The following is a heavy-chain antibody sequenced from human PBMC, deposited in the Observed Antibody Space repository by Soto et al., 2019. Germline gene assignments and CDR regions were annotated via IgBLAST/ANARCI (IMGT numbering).Heavy chain of an antibody. J-gene: IGHJ5*01. CDR2: VSYIGTT. CDR3: VRQDGDNWFDS. V-gene: IGHV4-39*01. D-gene: IGHD2-8*01. Sequence: QLQLQESGPGLLNPSENLFLIYTVSGFSLNSNNYYWAWIRQSPGEGLEWIGSVSYIGTTFHNPFLKSRVTISIDTSKNNFSLHLMSVTAADTAVYYCVRQDGDNWFDSWGQGVPVSLSS. CDR1: GFSLNSNNYY.